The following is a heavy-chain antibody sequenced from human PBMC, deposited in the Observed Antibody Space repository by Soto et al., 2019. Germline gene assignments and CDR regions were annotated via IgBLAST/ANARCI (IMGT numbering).Heavy chain of an antibody. J-gene: IGHJ5*02. D-gene: IGHD2-15*01. V-gene: IGHV3-23*01. CDR3: AEWARYCSGADCRA. CDR2: ISGSGTIT. Sequence: EVQLLESGGGLVQPGGSLRLSCAASGFPFSSRAMSWVRQAPGKGLEWVSAISGSGTITYYAASVEGRFTISRDTSKNTLYLQMNSLRADDTAVYYCAEWARYCSGADCRAWGQGTLVTVSS. CDR1: GFPFSSRA.